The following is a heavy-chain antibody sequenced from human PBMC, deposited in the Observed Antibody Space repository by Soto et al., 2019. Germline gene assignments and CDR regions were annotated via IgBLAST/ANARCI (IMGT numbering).Heavy chain of an antibody. CDR2: ISGSGGST. Sequence: EVQLLESGGGLVQPGGSLRLSCAASGFTFSSYAMSWVRQAPGKGLEWVSAISGSGGSTYYADSVKGRFTISRDNSKNTLYMQMNSLRAEDTAVYYCAKDLGSSSLIGYFDYWGQGTLVTVSS. CDR1: GFTFSSYA. V-gene: IGHV3-23*01. D-gene: IGHD6-6*01. CDR3: AKDLGSSSLIGYFDY. J-gene: IGHJ4*02.